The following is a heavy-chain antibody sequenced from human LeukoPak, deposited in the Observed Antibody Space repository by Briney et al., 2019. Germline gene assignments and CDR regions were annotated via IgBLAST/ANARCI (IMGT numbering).Heavy chain of an antibody. V-gene: IGHV1-69*06. CDR2: IIPIFGTA. J-gene: IGHJ6*04. CDR3: AREDIVVKNYYYYGMDV. CDR1: GGTFSSYA. Sequence: SVKVSCKASGGTFSSYAISWVRQAPGQGLDGMGGIIPIFGTANYAQKFQGRVTITADKSTSTAYMELSSLRSEDTAVYYCAREDIVVKNYYYYGMDVWGKGTTVTVSS. D-gene: IGHD2-15*01.